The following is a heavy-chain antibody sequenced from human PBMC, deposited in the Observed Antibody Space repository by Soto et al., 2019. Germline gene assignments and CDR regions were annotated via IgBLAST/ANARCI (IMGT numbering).Heavy chain of an antibody. V-gene: IGHV1-69*06. CDR3: ARFGITMVRGVIPPPARPVDGMAV. J-gene: IGHJ6*02. CDR2: IIPIFGTA. Sequence: QVQLVQSGAEVKKPGSSVKVSCKASGGTFSSYAISWVRQAPGQGLEWMGGIIPIFGTANYAQKFQGRVTITTDKSTIKAYMELSRMRSEDTAVYYCARFGITMVRGVIPPPARPVDGMAVWGQGTTVTVAS. CDR1: GGTFSSYA. D-gene: IGHD3-10*01.